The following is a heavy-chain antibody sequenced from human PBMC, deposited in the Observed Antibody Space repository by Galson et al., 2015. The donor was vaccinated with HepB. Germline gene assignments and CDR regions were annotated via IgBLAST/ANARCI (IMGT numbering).Heavy chain of an antibody. CDR2: INAGNGNT. J-gene: IGHJ3*02. Sequence: SVKVSCKASGYTSTSYAMHWVRQAPGQRLEWMGWINAGNGNTKYSQKFQGRVTITRDTSASTAYMELSSLRSEDTAVYYCARDGSGSYSAFDIWGQGTMVTVSS. D-gene: IGHD3-10*01. CDR3: ARDGSGSYSAFDI. CDR1: GYTSTSYA. V-gene: IGHV1-3*01.